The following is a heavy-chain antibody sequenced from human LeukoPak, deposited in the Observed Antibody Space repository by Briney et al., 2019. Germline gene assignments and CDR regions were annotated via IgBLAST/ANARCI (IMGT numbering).Heavy chain of an antibody. CDR3: AREGERWDRYNMAGGYFDY. V-gene: IGHV4-34*01. CDR2: INHSGST. Sequence: PSETLSLTCAVYGGSFSGYYWSWIRQPPGQGLEWIGEINHSGSTSYNPSLKSRVTIPVDTSKNQFSLTLSSVTAADTAVYYCAREGERWDRYNMAGGYFDYWGQGTLVTVSS. J-gene: IGHJ4*02. D-gene: IGHD5-24*01. CDR1: GGSFSGYY.